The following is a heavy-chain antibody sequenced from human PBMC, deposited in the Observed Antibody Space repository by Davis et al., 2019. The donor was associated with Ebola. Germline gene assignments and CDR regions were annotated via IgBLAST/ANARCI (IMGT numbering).Heavy chain of an antibody. CDR3: ARQRSYYYYAMDV. CDR1: GYSFTSYW. Sequence: GESLKISCKGSGYSFTSYWIGWVRQMPGKGLEWMGIIYPGDSDTRYSTSFQGQVTISADKSISTAYLQWSSLKASDTAMYYCARQRSYYYYAMDVWGQGTTVTVSS. CDR2: IYPGDSDT. J-gene: IGHJ6*02. V-gene: IGHV5-51*01.